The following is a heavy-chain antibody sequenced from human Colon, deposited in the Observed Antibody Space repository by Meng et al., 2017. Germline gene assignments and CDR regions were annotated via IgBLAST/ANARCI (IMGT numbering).Heavy chain of an antibody. CDR2: INAGNGNT. CDR1: GYAVTTYA. D-gene: IGHD2-15*01. V-gene: IGHV1-3*01. Sequence: VQPVEAGAEVKKPAASVKLSCKASGYAVTTYALHWVRQDPGQSPEWMGLINAGNGNTKYSQIFQGRVTLTRDTSASTVYMELSGLSSEDTALYYCANERSGSGNFDYWGQGTLVTVSS. J-gene: IGHJ4*02. CDR3: ANERSGSGNFDY.